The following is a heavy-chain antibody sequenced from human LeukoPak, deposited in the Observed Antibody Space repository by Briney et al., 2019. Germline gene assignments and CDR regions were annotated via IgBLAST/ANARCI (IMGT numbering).Heavy chain of an antibody. D-gene: IGHD3-22*01. V-gene: IGHV1-69*04. CDR1: GGTFSSYA. J-gene: IGHJ6*02. CDR2: IIPILGIA. CDR3: AREGYYDSSSYYCGMDV. Sequence: ASVKVSCKASGGTFSSYAISWVRQAPGQGLEWMGRIIPILGIANYAQKFQGRVTITADKSTSTAYMELSSLRSEDTAVYYCAREGYYDSSSYYCGMDVWGQGTTVTVSS.